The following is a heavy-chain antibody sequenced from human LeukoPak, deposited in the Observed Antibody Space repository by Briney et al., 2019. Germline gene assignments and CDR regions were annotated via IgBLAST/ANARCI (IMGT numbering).Heavy chain of an antibody. D-gene: IGHD2-15*01. CDR1: GGSISSSSYY. J-gene: IGHJ3*02. Sequence: SETLSLTCTVSGGSISSSSYYWGWIRQPPGKGLEWIGSIYYSGSTYYNPSLKSRVTISVDKSKNQFSLKLSSVTAADTAVYYCARDGYCSGGSCYLDAFDIWGQGTMVTVSS. V-gene: IGHV4-39*07. CDR2: IYYSGST. CDR3: ARDGYCSGGSCYLDAFDI.